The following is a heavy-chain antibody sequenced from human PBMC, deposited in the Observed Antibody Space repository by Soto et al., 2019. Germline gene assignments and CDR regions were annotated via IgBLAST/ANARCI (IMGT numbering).Heavy chain of an antibody. V-gene: IGHV3-73*02. J-gene: IGHJ2*01. CDR3: TRHAVQYCGGDCYLLPYFDL. Sequence: EVQLVASGGGLVQPGGSLKLSCAASGFTFSGSAVHWVRQASGKGLEWVGRIRSKANNYATVYAASVKGRFTISRDDSKNTAYLQMNSLKTEDTAVYYCTRHAVQYCGGDCYLLPYFDLWGRGTLVTVSS. D-gene: IGHD2-21*02. CDR2: IRSKANNYAT. CDR1: GFTFSGSA.